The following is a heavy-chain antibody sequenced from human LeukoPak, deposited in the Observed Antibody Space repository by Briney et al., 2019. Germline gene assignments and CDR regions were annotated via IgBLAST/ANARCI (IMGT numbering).Heavy chain of an antibody. CDR3: TRDGGNGSGWRLYYYYYYMDV. CDR1: GFTFGDYA. J-gene: IGHJ6*03. CDR2: IRSKAYGGTT. V-gene: IGHV3-49*04. D-gene: IGHD3-10*01. Sequence: GRSLRLSCTASGFTFGDYAMSWVRQAPGKGLEWVGFIRSKAYGGTTEYAASVKGRFTISRDDSKSIAYLQMNSLKTEDTAVYYCTRDGGNGSGWRLYYYYYYMDVWGKGTTVTISS.